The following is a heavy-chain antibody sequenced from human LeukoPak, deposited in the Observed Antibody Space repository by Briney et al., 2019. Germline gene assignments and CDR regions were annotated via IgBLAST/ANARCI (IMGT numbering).Heavy chain of an antibody. V-gene: IGHV4-30-4*08. D-gene: IGHD3-10*01. CDR1: GGSISSGDYY. CDR2: IYYSGST. Sequence: KTSETLSLTCTVSGGSISSGDYYWSWIRQPPGKGLEWIGYIYYSGSTYYNPSLKSRVTISVDTSKNQFSLKLSSVTAADTAVYYCARDRHYGRFGESSNFDYWGQGTLVTVSS. CDR3: ARDRHYGRFGESSNFDY. J-gene: IGHJ4*02.